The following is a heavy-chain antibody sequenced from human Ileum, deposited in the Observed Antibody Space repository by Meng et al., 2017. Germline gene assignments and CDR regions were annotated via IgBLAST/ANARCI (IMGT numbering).Heavy chain of an antibody. D-gene: IGHD4-17*01. V-gene: IGHV4-4*07. CDR3: ARDVVPTVTYYYNWFDP. Sequence: QVQPQESGPGRVGPSESLSLTCAVSGGSISSYYWSWIRQPAGKGLEWIGRIYTSGSTNYNPSLKSRVTMSVDTSKNQFSLKLSSVTAADTAVYYCARDVVPTVTYYYNWFDPWGQGTLVTVSS. CDR1: GGSISSYY. J-gene: IGHJ5*02. CDR2: IYTSGST.